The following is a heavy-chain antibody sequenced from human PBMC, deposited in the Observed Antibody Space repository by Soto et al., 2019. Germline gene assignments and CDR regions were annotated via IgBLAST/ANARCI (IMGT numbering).Heavy chain of an antibody. D-gene: IGHD3-10*01. CDR1: GGTFSSYA. Sequence: QVQLVQSGAEVKKPGSSVKVSCKASGGTFSSYAISWVRQAPGQGLEWMGGIIPIFGTANYAQKFQGRVTITADESTSTAYMELSSLRSEDTAVYYCASSTGLLRSGGTYDYYGMDVWGQGTTVTVSS. V-gene: IGHV1-69*01. CDR2: IIPIFGTA. CDR3: ASSTGLLRSGGTYDYYGMDV. J-gene: IGHJ6*02.